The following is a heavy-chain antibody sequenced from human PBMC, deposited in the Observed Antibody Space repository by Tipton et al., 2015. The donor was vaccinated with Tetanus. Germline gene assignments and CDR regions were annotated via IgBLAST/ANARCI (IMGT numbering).Heavy chain of an antibody. CDR2: ISGSGGST. Sequence: SLRLSCAASGFTFSSYAMSWVRQAPGKGLEWVSAISGSGGSTYYADSVKGRFTISRDNSKNTLYLQMNSLRAEDTAVYYCAKDPTGRDGYNSDHWGQGTLVPVSS. J-gene: IGHJ4*02. CDR1: GFTFSSYA. D-gene: IGHD5-24*01. V-gene: IGHV3-23*01. CDR3: AKDPTGRDGYNSDH.